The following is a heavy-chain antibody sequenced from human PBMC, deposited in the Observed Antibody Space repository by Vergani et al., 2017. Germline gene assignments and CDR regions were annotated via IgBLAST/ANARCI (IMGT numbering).Heavy chain of an antibody. J-gene: IGHJ5*02. D-gene: IGHD6-13*01. CDR1: GYTFTGYY. CDR2: INTNSGGT. V-gene: IGHV1-2*02. CDR3: ARDRGRIAAAGTGWFDP. Sequence: QVQLVQSGAEVKKPGASVKVSCKASGYTFTGYYLHWVRQAPGQGLEWMGWINTNSGGTNYAQKFQGRVTMTRDTSISTAYMELSRLRSDDTAVYYCARDRGRIAAAGTGWFDPWGQGTLVTVSS.